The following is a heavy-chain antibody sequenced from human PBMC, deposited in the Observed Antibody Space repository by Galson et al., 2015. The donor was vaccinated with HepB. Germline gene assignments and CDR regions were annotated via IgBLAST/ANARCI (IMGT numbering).Heavy chain of an antibody. V-gene: IGHV4-34*01. D-gene: IGHD3-22*01. CDR1: GGSFSGYY. CDR3: ACGRSSGYYYSFDY. CDR2: INHSGST. Sequence: SETLSLTCAVYGGSFSGYYWSWIRQPPGKGLEWIGEINHSGSTNYNPSLKSRVTISVDTSKNQFSLKLSSVTAADTAVYYCACGRSSGYYYSFDYWGQGTLVTVSS. J-gene: IGHJ4*02.